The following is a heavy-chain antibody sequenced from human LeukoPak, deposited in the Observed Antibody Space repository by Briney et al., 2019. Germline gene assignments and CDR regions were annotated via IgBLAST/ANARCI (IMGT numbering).Heavy chain of an antibody. CDR1: GFTFGRSA. V-gene: IGHV3-23*01. Sequence: PGGSLRLSCEASGFTFGRSAMTWVRQTPGKGLEWFSSISSSGNTYYADSVKGRFTISRDNSKNLVNLQMNSLRVEDTAIYYCAKANWVSNADAVWWGQGTQVIVSS. CDR3: AKANWVSNADAVW. CDR2: ISSSGNT. J-gene: IGHJ4*02. D-gene: IGHD1-1*01.